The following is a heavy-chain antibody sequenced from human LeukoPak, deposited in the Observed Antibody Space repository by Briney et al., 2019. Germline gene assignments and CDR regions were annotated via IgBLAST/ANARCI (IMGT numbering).Heavy chain of an antibody. CDR1: GFTFSSYG. Sequence: GGSLRLSCAAIGFTFSSYGMHWVRQAPGKGLEWVAFIRYDGSNKYYADSVKGRFTISRDNSKNTLYLQMNSLRAEDTAVYYCAKEGSGYDDDAFDIWGQGTMVTVSS. J-gene: IGHJ3*02. CDR2: IRYDGSNK. V-gene: IGHV3-30*02. CDR3: AKEGSGYDDDAFDI. D-gene: IGHD5-12*01.